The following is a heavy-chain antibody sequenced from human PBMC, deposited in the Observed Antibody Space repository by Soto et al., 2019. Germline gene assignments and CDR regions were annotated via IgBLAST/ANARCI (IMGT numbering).Heavy chain of an antibody. D-gene: IGHD1-26*01. Sequence: LRLSCAASGFTFSDAWMSWVRQPPGKGLEWVGRIKSKRNGGTIDYAAPVKGRFTISRDDPKNTLYLEMNSLKIEDTAVYYCTTDLPWSYGALSYWGQGNLVTVSS. CDR1: GFTFSDAW. CDR3: TTDLPWSYGALSY. CDR2: IKSKRNGGTI. J-gene: IGHJ4*02. V-gene: IGHV3-15*01.